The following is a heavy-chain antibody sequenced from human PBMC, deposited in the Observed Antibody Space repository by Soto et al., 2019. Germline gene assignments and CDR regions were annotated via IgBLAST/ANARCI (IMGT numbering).Heavy chain of an antibody. D-gene: IGHD3-10*01. CDR3: ARHMEAHSHFYYGLDV. J-gene: IGHJ6*02. CDR2: IYPGDSDT. V-gene: IGHV5-51*01. Sequence: GESLKISCKGSGYNFNTYWTAWVRQMPGKGLEWMGFIYPGDSDTRYSPSFQGQVTISADKSINTAYLQWRTLKPSDTAIYYCARHMEAHSHFYYGLDVWGQGTTVTVSS. CDR1: GYNFNTYW.